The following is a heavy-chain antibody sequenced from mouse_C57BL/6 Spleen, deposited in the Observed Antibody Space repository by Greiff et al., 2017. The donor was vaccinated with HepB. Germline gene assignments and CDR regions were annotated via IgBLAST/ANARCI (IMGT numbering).Heavy chain of an antibody. J-gene: IGHJ2*01. D-gene: IGHD2-4*01. CDR2: IDPSDSYT. CDR3: ARGIYYDYDVYYFDY. Sequence: QVQPQQPGAELVRPGTSVKLSCKASGYTFTSYWMHWVKQRPGQGLEWIGVIDPSDSYTNYNQKFKGKATLTVDTSSSTAYMQLSSLTSEDSAVYYCARGIYYDYDVYYFDYWGQGTTLTVSS. CDR1: GYTFTSYW. V-gene: IGHV1-59*01.